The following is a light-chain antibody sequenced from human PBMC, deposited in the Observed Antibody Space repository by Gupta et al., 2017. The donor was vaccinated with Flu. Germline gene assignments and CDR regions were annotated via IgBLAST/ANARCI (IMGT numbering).Light chain of an antibody. J-gene: IGLJ3*02. CDR3: YSRDSSRSHWL. CDR2: GNN. V-gene: IGLV3-19*01. CDR1: SLRNYY. Sequence: SSDLTQDPAVSVALGQTVRITCQGDSLRNYYASWYQQTPGQAPLLVIYGNNKRPSGIPDRFSGSKSGYTAYLTITGTQAEDGADYYCYSRDSSRSHWLLGGGTKRT.